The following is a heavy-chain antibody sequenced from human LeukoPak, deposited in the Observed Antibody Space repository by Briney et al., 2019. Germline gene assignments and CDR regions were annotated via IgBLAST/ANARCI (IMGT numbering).Heavy chain of an antibody. V-gene: IGHV3-11*04. D-gene: IGHD6-6*01. Sequence: GGSLRLSCAASGFTFSDYYMSWIRQAPGKGLEWVSYISSSGNSISYADSVKGRFTISRDNAKNSLYLQMNSLRAEDTAVYYCARADDSSSGYFDYWGQGTLVTVSS. CDR3: ARADDSSSGYFDY. CDR2: ISSSGNSI. J-gene: IGHJ4*02. CDR1: GFTFSDYY.